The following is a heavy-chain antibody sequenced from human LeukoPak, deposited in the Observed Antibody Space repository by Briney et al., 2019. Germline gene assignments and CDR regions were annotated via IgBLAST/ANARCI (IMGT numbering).Heavy chain of an antibody. Sequence: ASVKVCCKASGYTFTSYYMHWVRQAPGQGLEWMGMIYPRDGSTSYAQKFQGRVTVTRDTSTSTVHMELSGLRSEDTAVYYCARDQEGFDYWGQGTLVTVSS. CDR1: GYTFTSYY. CDR3: ARDQEGFDY. J-gene: IGHJ4*02. CDR2: IYPRDGST. V-gene: IGHV1-46*01.